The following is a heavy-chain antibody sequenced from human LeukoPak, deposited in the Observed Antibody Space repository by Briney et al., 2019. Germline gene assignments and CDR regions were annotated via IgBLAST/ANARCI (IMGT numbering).Heavy chain of an antibody. V-gene: IGHV1-46*01. J-gene: IGHJ5*02. CDR1: GYTFTSYY. Sequence: ASVKVSCKASGYTFTSYYMHWVRQAPGQGLEWMGIIDPSGGSTSYAQKFQGRVTMTRDTSTSTVYMELSSLRSEDTAVYYCAREGGIAAADEGWFDPWGQGTLVTVSS. CDR2: IDPSGGST. CDR3: AREGGIAAADEGWFDP. D-gene: IGHD6-13*01.